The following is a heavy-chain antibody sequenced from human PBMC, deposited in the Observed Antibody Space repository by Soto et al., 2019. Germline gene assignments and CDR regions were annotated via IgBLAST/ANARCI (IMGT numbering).Heavy chain of an antibody. V-gene: IGHV4-31*01. Sequence: QVQLQESGPGLVKPSQTLSLTCTVSVGSISSGGYYWSWIRQHPGKGLEWIGYIYYSGSTYYNPYLKRLVTISVDTSNNQFSLKLSSVTAADTAVYYCARGKGIAAAGYYFDYWGQGTLVTVSS. J-gene: IGHJ4*02. CDR1: VGSISSGGYY. CDR2: IYYSGST. CDR3: ARGKGIAAAGYYFDY. D-gene: IGHD6-13*01.